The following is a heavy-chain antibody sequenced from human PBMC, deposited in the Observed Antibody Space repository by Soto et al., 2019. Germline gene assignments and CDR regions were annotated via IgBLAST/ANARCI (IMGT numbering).Heavy chain of an antibody. J-gene: IGHJ4*02. D-gene: IGHD1-1*01. CDR3: ARSQMATTGPYFDY. V-gene: IGHV4-31*03. Sequence: SETLSLTCTVSGGSISSGGYYWTWIRQHPVRGLEWFGYIYNSGNSFYHPSLKSRLTISLDTSKNQFSLNLRSVTAADTAVYYCARSQMATTGPYFDYWGLGTLVTVSS. CDR1: GGSISSGGYY. CDR2: IYNSGNS.